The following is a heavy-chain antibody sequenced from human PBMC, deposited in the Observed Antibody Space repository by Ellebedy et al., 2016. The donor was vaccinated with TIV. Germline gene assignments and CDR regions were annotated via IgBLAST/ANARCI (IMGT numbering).Heavy chain of an antibody. CDR1: GGSISSYY. J-gene: IGHJ4*02. CDR3: ATWMLYGSGSF. V-gene: IGHV4-59*12. Sequence: SETLSLTCTVSGGSISSYYWSWIRQPPGKGLEWIGNIYYTGTTYYNPSLKGRVTISVDTTKNQFSLKLSSVTAADTAVYYCATWMLYGSGSFWGQGTLVTVSS. CDR2: IYYTGTT. D-gene: IGHD3-10*01.